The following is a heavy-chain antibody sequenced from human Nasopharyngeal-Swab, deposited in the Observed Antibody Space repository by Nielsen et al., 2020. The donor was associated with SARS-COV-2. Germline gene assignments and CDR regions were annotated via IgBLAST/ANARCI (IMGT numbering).Heavy chain of an antibody. CDR2: IRSKANNYAT. V-gene: IGHV3-73*01. J-gene: IGHJ4*02. CDR3: SGHYFDFWSGYHPLDY. D-gene: IGHD3-3*01. Sequence: GGSLRLSCAASGFSFSGSAMHWVRQASGKGLKWLGRIRSKANNYATSYAASVEGKFTISRDDSKNTAYLQMNSLITEDTAVYFCSGHYFDFWSGYHPLDYWGQGALVTVSS. CDR1: GFSFSGSA.